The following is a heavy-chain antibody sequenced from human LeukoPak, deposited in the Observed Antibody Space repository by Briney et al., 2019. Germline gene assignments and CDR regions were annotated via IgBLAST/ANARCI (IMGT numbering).Heavy chain of an antibody. CDR3: ARDRAVVVVAATNNQYYFDY. V-gene: IGHV3-23*01. CDR2: ISGSGGST. Sequence: PGGSLRLSCAASGFTFSSYAMSWVRQAPGKGLEWVSAISGSGGSTYYADSVKGRFTISRDNSKNTLYLQMNSLRAEDTAVYYCARDRAVVVVAATNNQYYFDYWGQGTLVTVSS. J-gene: IGHJ4*02. D-gene: IGHD2-15*01. CDR1: GFTFSSYA.